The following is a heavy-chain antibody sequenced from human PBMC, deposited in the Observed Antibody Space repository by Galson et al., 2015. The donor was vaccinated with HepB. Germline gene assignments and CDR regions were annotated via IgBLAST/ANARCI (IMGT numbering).Heavy chain of an antibody. CDR3: ARAGREELDYDDSSAFMFHGMDV. CDR2: IWYDGSNK. CDR1: GFIFSNYG. J-gene: IGHJ6*02. D-gene: IGHD3-22*01. V-gene: IGHV3-33*01. Sequence: SLRLSCAGSGFIFSNYGMHWVRRAPGKGLEWVAVIWYDGSNKFYADSVKGRFTISRDNSKNTVYLQMKSLRVEDTSVYYCARAGREELDYDDSSAFMFHGMDVWGQGTTVSVSS.